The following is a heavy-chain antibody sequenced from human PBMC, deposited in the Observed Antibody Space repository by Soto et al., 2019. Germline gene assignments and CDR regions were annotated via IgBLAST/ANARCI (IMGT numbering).Heavy chain of an antibody. J-gene: IGHJ4*02. CDR2: IYPADSDT. CDR3: ARHLYSSSSPDY. CDR1: GYSFTSYW. V-gene: IGHV5-51*01. Sequence: GESLKISCKCSGYSFTSYWIGWVRQMPGKGLEWMGIIYPADSDTRYSPSLQGQLTISVDKSISTAYLQWSSLTASDSAIYYCARHLYSSSSPDYWGQGTLVTVSS. D-gene: IGHD6-6*01.